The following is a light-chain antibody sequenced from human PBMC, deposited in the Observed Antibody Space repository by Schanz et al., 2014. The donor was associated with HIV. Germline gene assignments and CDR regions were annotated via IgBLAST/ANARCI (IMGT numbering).Light chain of an antibody. CDR3: GSFATATTWV. V-gene: IGLV2-8*01. Sequence: QSVLTQPPSASGSPGQSVTISCTGTSSDVGGYHYVSWYQQHPGKAPKLMMYDVSRRPSGVSNCFSGSKSGNTASLTISGLQAGDEADYYCGSFATATTWVFGGGTKLTVL. CDR1: SSDVGGYHY. J-gene: IGLJ3*02. CDR2: DVS.